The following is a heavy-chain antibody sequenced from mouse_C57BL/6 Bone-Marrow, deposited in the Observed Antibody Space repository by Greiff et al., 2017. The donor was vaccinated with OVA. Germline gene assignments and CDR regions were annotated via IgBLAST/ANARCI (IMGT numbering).Heavy chain of an antibody. V-gene: IGHV1-82*01. CDR1: GYAFSSSW. CDR2: IYPGDGDP. J-gene: IGHJ3*01. D-gene: IGHD1-1*01. CDR3: ARTTTG. Sequence: QVQLKESGPELVKPGASVKISCKASGYAFSSSWMNWVKQRPGKGLEWIGRIYPGDGDPNYNGKFKGKATLTADKSSSTAYMQLSSLTSEDSAVYFCARTTTGWGQGTLVTVSA.